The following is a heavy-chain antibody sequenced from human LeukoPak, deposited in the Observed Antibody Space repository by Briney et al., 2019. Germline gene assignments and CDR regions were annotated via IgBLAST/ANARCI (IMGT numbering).Heavy chain of an antibody. D-gene: IGHD1-1*01. CDR3: TRVRDSNNWWGPFDI. J-gene: IGHJ3*02. CDR1: GYTFGTSS. Sequence: GASVNVSCKAFGYTFGTSSISWVRQAPGQRLEWMGWISPNNGNTQYAQGVRGRVTMTTDTSRSTAYMELRSLRSDDTAVYYCTRVRDSNNWWGPFDIWGQGTMVTVSS. CDR2: ISPNNGNT. V-gene: IGHV1-18*01.